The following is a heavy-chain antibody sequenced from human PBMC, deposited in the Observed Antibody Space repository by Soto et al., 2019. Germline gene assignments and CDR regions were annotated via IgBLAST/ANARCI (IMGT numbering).Heavy chain of an antibody. V-gene: IGHV1-69*13. J-gene: IGHJ4*02. CDR2: FIAMLGTP. Sequence: SVKVSCKASGGTFGSQGIAWVRQAPGQGLEWMGGFIAMLGTPTYAKKVQGRATITADESLTSSYLELRSLRSEDTAVYFCARGAMANFDYWGQGTVVTVSS. CDR3: ARGAMANFDY. CDR1: GGTFGSQG. D-gene: IGHD5-18*01.